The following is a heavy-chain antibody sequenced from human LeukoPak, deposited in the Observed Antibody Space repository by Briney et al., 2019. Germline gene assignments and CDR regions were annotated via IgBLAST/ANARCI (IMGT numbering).Heavy chain of an antibody. D-gene: IGHD4-17*01. V-gene: IGHV3-9*01. J-gene: IGHJ5*02. Sequence: GGSLRLSCVASGLTFDNYAMHWVRQAPGKGLEWISGISWNSATIAYADSVRGRFTISRDNAKNFLYLQMNSLRAEDTALYYCAKDVGDYPSTCFDPWGQGTLVTVSS. CDR2: ISWNSATI. CDR3: AKDVGDYPSTCFDP. CDR1: GLTFDNYA.